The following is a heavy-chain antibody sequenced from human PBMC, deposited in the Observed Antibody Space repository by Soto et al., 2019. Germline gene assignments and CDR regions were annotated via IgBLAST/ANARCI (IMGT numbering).Heavy chain of an antibody. CDR2: IDPSDSNT. Sequence: PGESLKISCQGSGYSFSTYWISWVRQMPGKGLEWMGRIDPSDSNTNYSPSFQGHVTISADKSVSTAYLQWSSLKASDTAMYYCAIIPAVYYYYGMDVWGQGTTVTVSS. CDR1: GYSFSTYW. CDR3: AIIPAVYYYYGMDV. J-gene: IGHJ6*02. D-gene: IGHD2-2*01. V-gene: IGHV5-10-1*01.